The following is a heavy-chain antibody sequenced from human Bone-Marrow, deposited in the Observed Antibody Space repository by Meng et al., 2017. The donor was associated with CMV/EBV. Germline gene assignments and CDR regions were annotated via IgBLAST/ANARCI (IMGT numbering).Heavy chain of an antibody. CDR1: GGSISSYY. Sequence: LRLSCTVSGGSISSYYWSWIRQPPGKGLEWIGYIYYSGSTYYNPSLKSRVTISVDTSKNQFSLKLSSVTAADTAVYYCARDHSSSWYGWYFDLCGRDTLLTVSS. D-gene: IGHD6-13*01. CDR2: IYYSGST. J-gene: IGHJ2*01. V-gene: IGHV4-59*01. CDR3: ARDHSSSWYGWYFDL.